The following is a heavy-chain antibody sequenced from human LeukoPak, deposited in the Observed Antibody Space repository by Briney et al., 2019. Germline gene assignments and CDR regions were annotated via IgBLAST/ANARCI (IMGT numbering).Heavy chain of an antibody. D-gene: IGHD3-10*01. CDR1: GFTFSSYA. V-gene: IGHV3-23*01. CDR3: ARAPFDSGLWFGANWFDP. CDR2: ISGSGGSA. J-gene: IGHJ5*02. Sequence: PGGSLRLSCAAAGFTFSSYAMSWVRQAPGKGLEWVSAISGSGGSAYYAESEEGRFTVSRDNSKNTLNLQMKSLRAEDTAVYYCARAPFDSGLWFGANWFDPWGQGTLVTVSS.